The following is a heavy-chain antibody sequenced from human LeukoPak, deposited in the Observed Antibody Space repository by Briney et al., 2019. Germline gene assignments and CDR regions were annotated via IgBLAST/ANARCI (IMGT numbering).Heavy chain of an antibody. J-gene: IGHJ4*02. D-gene: IGHD3-10*01. Sequence: GGSLRLSCAASGFTFSSYAMHWVRQAPGKGLEWVAVISYDGSNKYYADSVKGRFTISRDKSKNPLYLQMNSLGAEDTAVYYGSRDESGYFDYWGQGTLVTVSS. CDR2: ISYDGSNK. CDR1: GFTFSSYA. CDR3: SRDESGYFDY. V-gene: IGHV3-30*01.